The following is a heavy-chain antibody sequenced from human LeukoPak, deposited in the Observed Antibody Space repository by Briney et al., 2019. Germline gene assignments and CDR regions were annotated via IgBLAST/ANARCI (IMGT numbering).Heavy chain of an antibody. CDR3: TTDLGLTMIRGVIVY. D-gene: IGHD3-10*01. CDR1: GFTFSNAW. J-gene: IGHJ4*02. V-gene: IGHV3-15*01. Sequence: GGSLRLSCAASGFTFSNAWMSWVRQAPGKGLEWVGRIKSKGDGETIDNAAPVKGRFTMSRDDSKATLYLQMNSLKAEDTAVYYCTTDLGLTMIRGVIVYWGQGALVTVSS. CDR2: IKSKGDGETI.